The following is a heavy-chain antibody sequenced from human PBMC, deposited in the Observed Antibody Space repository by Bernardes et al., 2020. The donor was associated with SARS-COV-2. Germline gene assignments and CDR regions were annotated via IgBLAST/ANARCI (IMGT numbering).Heavy chain of an antibody. CDR2: ISGRGSYT. CDR1: GFNFATYK. CDR3: ARGSLFYHNDEGPFHS. D-gene: IGHD2-2*01. J-gene: IGHJ4*02. V-gene: IGHV3-48*02. Sequence: GSLRLSCVASGFNFATYKMSWVRQAPGEGLEWLSHISGRGSYTYYTDSVTARFTISRDNAKNSLYLQMNSLRDEDTAVYYCARGSLFYHNDEGPFHSWGQGTFVTVSS.